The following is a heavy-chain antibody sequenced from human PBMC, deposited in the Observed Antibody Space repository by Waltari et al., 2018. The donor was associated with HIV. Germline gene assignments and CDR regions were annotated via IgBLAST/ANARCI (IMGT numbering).Heavy chain of an antibody. D-gene: IGHD2-15*01. CDR2: NNPNNGST. J-gene: IGHJ4*02. Sequence: QVQLVQSGAEVKKPGASVKVSCKASGYTFTGYYMHWVRQAPGQGLEWMGWNNPNNGSTKYAQKVQCRVTMTRDTSISTAYMELSRLRSDDTAVYYCARDICSGGSCYSYYFDYWGQGTLVTVSS. CDR3: ARDICSGGSCYSYYFDY. CDR1: GYTFTGYY. V-gene: IGHV1-2*02.